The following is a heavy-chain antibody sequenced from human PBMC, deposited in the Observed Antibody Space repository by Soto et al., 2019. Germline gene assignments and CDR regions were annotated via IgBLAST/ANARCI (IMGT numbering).Heavy chain of an antibody. CDR2: INHSGST. CDR3: ARENYSERGFDY. CDR1: GGSFSGYC. Sequence: QVQLQQWGAGLLKPSETLSLTCAVYGGSFSGYCWSWIRQPPGKGLEWIGEINHSGSTNYNPSLKSRVTISVDTSKNQFSLKLSSVIAADTAVYYCARENYSERGFDYWGQGTLVTVSS. D-gene: IGHD2-15*01. V-gene: IGHV4-34*01. J-gene: IGHJ4*02.